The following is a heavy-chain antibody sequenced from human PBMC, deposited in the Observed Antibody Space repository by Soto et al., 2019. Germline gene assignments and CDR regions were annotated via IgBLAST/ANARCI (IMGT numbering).Heavy chain of an antibody. V-gene: IGHV3-7*05. CDR2: IKEDGSEK. D-gene: IGHD6-6*01. CDR1: GLTFSYYW. J-gene: IGHJ4*02. Sequence: GESLKISCAASGLTFSYYWMSWVRQAPGKGLEWVAKIKEDGSEKYYVDSVRGRFTISRDNAKNSLYLQMNSLRVEDTAVYYCARDSEYSMSFWGQGTLVTVSS. CDR3: ARDSEYSMSF.